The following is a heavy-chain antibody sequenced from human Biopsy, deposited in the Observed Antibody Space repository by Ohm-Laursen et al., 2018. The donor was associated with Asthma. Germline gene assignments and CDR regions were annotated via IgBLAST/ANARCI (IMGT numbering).Heavy chain of an antibody. Sequence: ASVKVSCKASGYTFTNYAICWVRQAPGQGLEWMGWISAYNGNTNYAQKFQGRLTLTTDTSTSTAHMELSSLSSEDTALYYCARGPEYVRSSGALDYWGQGTLVTVSS. J-gene: IGHJ4*02. CDR2: ISAYNGNT. V-gene: IGHV1-18*04. CDR3: ARGPEYVRSSGALDY. D-gene: IGHD2-2*01. CDR1: GYTFTNYA.